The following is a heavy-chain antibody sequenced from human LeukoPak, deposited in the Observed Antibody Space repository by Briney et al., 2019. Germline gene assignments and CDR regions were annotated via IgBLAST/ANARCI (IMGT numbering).Heavy chain of an antibody. V-gene: IGHV3-30-3*01. CDR3: ASPWYYYDSSGDEAFDI. D-gene: IGHD3-22*01. CDR2: TSYDGSNK. J-gene: IGHJ3*02. CDR1: GFTFSSYA. Sequence: GGSLRLSCAASGFTFSSYAMHWVRQAPGKGLEWVAVTSYDGSNKYYADSVKGRFTISRDNSKNTLYLQMNSLRAEDTAVYYCASPWYYYDSSGDEAFDIWGQGTMVTVSS.